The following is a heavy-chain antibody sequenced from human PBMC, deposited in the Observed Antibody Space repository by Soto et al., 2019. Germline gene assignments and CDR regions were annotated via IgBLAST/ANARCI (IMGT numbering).Heavy chain of an antibody. CDR1: GGSLSNYG. Sequence: QVQLVQSGAEVKKPGSSVKVSCKASGGSLSNYGISWVRQAPGQGLEWMGWMIPVFGTANYAQKFQGRVTITADESTSIVYMDVTSLRSEDTAVYYCARGDATKIVVTTYYAMDVWGQGTTVTVSS. J-gene: IGHJ6*02. CDR2: MIPVFGTA. V-gene: IGHV1-69*12. D-gene: IGHD3-9*01. CDR3: ARGDATKIVVTTYYAMDV.